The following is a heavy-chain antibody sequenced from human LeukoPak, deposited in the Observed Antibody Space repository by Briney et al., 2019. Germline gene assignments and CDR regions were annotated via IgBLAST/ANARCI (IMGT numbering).Heavy chain of an antibody. J-gene: IGHJ4*02. CDR3: AKDRANMIVESFDY. CDR2: ISGSGGST. D-gene: IGHD3-22*01. CDR1: GFTFSSYA. Sequence: GGSLRRSCAASGFTFSSYAMGWVRQAPGKGLEWVSAISGSGGSTYYADSVKGRFTISRYNSKNTLYLQMNSLRAEDTAVYYCAKDRANMIVESFDYWGQGTLVTVSS. V-gene: IGHV3-23*01.